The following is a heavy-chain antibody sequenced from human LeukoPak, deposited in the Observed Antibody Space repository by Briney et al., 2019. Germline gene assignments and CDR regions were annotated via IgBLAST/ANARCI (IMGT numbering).Heavy chain of an antibody. CDR1: GFTFSSYA. J-gene: IGHJ4*02. CDR2: ISYDGSNK. CDR3: AKGSPDYGDYFDY. Sequence: PGGSLRLSCAASGFTFSSYAMHWVRQAPGKGLEWVAVISYDGSNKYYADSVKGRFTISRDNAKNSLYLQMNSLRAEDTALYYCAKGSPDYGDYFDYWGQGTLVTVSS. V-gene: IGHV3-30-3*01. D-gene: IGHD4-17*01.